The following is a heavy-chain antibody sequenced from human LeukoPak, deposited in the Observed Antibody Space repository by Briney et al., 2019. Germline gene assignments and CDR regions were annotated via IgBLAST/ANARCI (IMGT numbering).Heavy chain of an antibody. CDR1: GFTFSSYS. CDR2: ISYDGSNK. J-gene: IGHJ4*02. Sequence: GGSLRLSCAASGFTFSSYSMNWVRQAPGKGLEWVAVISYDGSNKYYADSVKGRFTISRDNSKNTLYLQMNSLRAEDTAVYYCARDGSGSYYSPDYWGQGTLVTVSS. CDR3: ARDGSGSYYSPDY. V-gene: IGHV3-30*03. D-gene: IGHD3-10*01.